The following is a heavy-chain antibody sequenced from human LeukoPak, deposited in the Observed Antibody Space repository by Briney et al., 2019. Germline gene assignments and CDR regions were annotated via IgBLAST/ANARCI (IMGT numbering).Heavy chain of an antibody. D-gene: IGHD3-10*01. CDR1: GFTFSHYW. CDR2: ITTDGGDT. V-gene: IGHV3-64*02. CDR3: ARGGAYGSGSYYNMDY. Sequence: GGSLTLSCAASGFTFSHYWMNWIRQAPGKGLKFIATITTDGGDTYYADSVKGRFTISRDNSKNTLYLQMGSLRAEDMAFYYCARGGAYGSGSYYNMDYWGQGTLVTVSS. J-gene: IGHJ4*02.